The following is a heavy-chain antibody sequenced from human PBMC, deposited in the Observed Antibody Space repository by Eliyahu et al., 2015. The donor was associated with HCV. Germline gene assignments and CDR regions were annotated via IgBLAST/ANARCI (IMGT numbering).Heavy chain of an antibody. J-gene: IGHJ5*02. CDR3: ASGGGGIAVAGTGGWFDP. V-gene: IGHV4-59*01. Sequence: QVQLQESGPGLVKPSETLSLTCTVSGGXXTTYYWSWIRQPPGKGLEWIGYIHYSGSTNYNPSLKSRVTISVDTSKNQFSLILTSVTAADTAVYYCASGGGGIAVAGTGGWFDPWGQGTLVTVSS. CDR1: GGXXTTYY. D-gene: IGHD6-19*01. CDR2: IHYSGST.